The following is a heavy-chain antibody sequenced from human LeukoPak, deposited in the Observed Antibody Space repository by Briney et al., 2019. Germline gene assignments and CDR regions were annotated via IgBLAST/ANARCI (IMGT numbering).Heavy chain of an antibody. D-gene: IGHD3-22*01. V-gene: IGHV4-59*01. CDR1: GGSISSYY. CDR2: IYNSGST. Sequence: SETLSLTCTVSGGSISSYYWSWIRQPPGKGLEWIGYIYNSGSTNYNPSLKSRVTISVDTSKNQFSLKLTSVNAADTAVYYCAKLGYYDSSGYTFDYWGQGTLVTVSS. CDR3: AKLGYYDSSGYTFDY. J-gene: IGHJ4*02.